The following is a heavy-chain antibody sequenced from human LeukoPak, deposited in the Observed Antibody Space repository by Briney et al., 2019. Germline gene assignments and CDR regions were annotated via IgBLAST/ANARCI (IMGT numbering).Heavy chain of an antibody. CDR1: GFTFSNAW. J-gene: IGHJ4*02. CDR2: IRSKTDGGTT. V-gene: IGHV3-15*01. Sequence: GGSLRLSCAASGFTFSNAWMSWFRQAPGKGLEWVGRIRSKTDGGTTDYAAPVKGRFTISRDDSKNTLYLQMNSLKTEDTAVYNCTTGGDYSDFDYWGQATQVTVTS. CDR3: TTGGDYSDFDY. D-gene: IGHD4-17*01.